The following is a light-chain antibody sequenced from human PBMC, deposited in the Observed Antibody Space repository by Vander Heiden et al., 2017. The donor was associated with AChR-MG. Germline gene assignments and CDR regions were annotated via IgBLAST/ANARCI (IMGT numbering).Light chain of an antibody. CDR3: QHLNSYPLT. CDR1: QGISNY. Sequence: IPLTQSPSPLSASVGDRVTITCRASQGISNYLAWYQQKPGEAPNLLIYASSTLQSGVPSRFTGSGYGTDFTLTISSLQPEDFATYYCQHLNSYPLTFGGGTKVEIK. CDR2: ASS. V-gene: IGKV1-9*01. J-gene: IGKJ4*01.